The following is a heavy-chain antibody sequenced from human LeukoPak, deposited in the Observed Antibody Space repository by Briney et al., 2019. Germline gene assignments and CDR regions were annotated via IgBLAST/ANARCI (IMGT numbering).Heavy chain of an antibody. J-gene: IGHJ4*02. Sequence: SETLSLTCAVSGGSIKTQNWWSWVRQPPGKRLEWIGEIFHSGDTNYNPSLKTRVTMSVDKSKDQFSLELTSVTAADTAVYYCARGGRKYCAGDCYTVDYWGQGTLVTVSS. D-gene: IGHD2-21*02. CDR3: ARGGRKYCAGDCYTVDY. CDR2: IFHSGDT. CDR1: GGSIKTQNW. V-gene: IGHV4-4*02.